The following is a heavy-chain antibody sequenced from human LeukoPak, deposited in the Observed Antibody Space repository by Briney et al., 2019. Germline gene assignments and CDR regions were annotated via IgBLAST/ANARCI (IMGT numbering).Heavy chain of an antibody. D-gene: IGHD6-13*01. Sequence: GASVTVSCTASGYTFTSYGISWVRQAPGQGLEWMGWISAYKGNTNYARKFQGRVTMTTDTSTSTAYMELRSLRSDDTAVYYCARDRQVAAAGTFDYWGQGTLVTVSS. CDR1: GYTFTSYG. CDR3: ARDRQVAAAGTFDY. J-gene: IGHJ4*02. CDR2: ISAYKGNT. V-gene: IGHV1-18*01.